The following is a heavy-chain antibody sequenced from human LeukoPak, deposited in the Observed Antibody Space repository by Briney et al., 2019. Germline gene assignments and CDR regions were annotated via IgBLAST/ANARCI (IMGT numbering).Heavy chain of an antibody. Sequence: GGSLRLSCAASGFTLSIYSMHGVRQAPGKGLECVAVILYDGSNKYYADSVKGRFTISRDNSKNTLYLQVNSLRVEDTAVYYCVRDLLGYDGSGPCWGQGTLVTVSS. J-gene: IGHJ4*02. CDR3: VRDLLGYDGSGPC. D-gene: IGHD3-22*01. CDR1: GFTLSIYS. V-gene: IGHV3-30*03. CDR2: ILYDGSNK.